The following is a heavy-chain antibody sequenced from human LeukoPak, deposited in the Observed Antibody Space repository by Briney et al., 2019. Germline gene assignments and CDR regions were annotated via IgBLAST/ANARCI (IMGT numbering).Heavy chain of an antibody. Sequence: ALVKVSCKASGYTFTDYYMHWVRQVTGQGLEWMGWMNPNSGNTGYAQKIQGRVTMTRNTSINTAYMELSSLRSEDTAVYYCARGPSRDYGSGSSWFDPWGQGTLVTVSS. D-gene: IGHD3-10*01. CDR1: GYTFTDYY. J-gene: IGHJ5*02. V-gene: IGHV1-8*02. CDR3: ARGPSRDYGSGSSWFDP. CDR2: MNPNSGNT.